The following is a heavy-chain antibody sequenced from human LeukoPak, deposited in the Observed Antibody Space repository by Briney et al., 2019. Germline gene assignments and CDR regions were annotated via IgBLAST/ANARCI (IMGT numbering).Heavy chain of an antibody. CDR3: SRDWDVGCGDILRAFDI. J-gene: IGHJ3*02. CDR2: ISSSSSTI. Sequence: GGSLRLSCVASGFTFSNYGMNWVRQAPGKGLEWVSYISSSSSTIYYAGSVKGRFTISIDNAKNSLFLQMNSMRAEDTAVYYCSRDWDVGCGDILRAFDIWGQGTMVTVSS. V-gene: IGHV3-48*01. CDR1: GFTFSNYG. D-gene: IGHD3-9*01.